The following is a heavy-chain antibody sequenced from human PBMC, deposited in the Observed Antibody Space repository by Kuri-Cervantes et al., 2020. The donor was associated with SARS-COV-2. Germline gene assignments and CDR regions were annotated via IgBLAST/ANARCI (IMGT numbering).Heavy chain of an antibody. D-gene: IGHD3-10*01. CDR1: GFTFSSYS. Sequence: GESLKISCAASGFTFSSYSMNWVRQAPGKGLEWVAVVSDDGTKKFYRDSVKGRFTISRDNSKNTVYLQMNSLRTEDTAIYYCAKDYLGSSNTFDMWGQGTRVTVSS. CDR2: VSDDGTKK. CDR3: AKDYLGSSNTFDM. V-gene: IGHV3-30*18. J-gene: IGHJ3*02.